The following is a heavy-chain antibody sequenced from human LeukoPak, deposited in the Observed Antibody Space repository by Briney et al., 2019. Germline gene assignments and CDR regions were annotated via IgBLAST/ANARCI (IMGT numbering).Heavy chain of an antibody. CDR3: ARGRDGYKRFDY. Sequence: SETLSLTCTVSGGSISSYYWSWIRQPPGKGLEWIGYIYYCGSTNYNPSLKSRVTISVDTSKNQFSLKLSSVTAADTAVYYCARGRDGYKRFDYWGQETLVTVSS. CDR2: IYYCGST. CDR1: GGSISSYY. J-gene: IGHJ4*02. V-gene: IGHV4-59*01. D-gene: IGHD5-24*01.